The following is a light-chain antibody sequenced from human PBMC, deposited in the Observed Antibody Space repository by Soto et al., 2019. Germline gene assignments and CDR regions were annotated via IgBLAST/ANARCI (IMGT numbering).Light chain of an antibody. CDR2: DAS. Sequence: DIQMTQSPSSLSASVGDRVTITWQASQDISNYLNWYQQKPGKAPKLLIYDASNLERGVPSRFSGSGSGTHFTFTIRSLQPEAIATYYCQQYDNLPIFTFGPGTKVDIK. V-gene: IGKV1-33*01. CDR1: QDISNY. J-gene: IGKJ3*01. CDR3: QQYDNLPIFT.